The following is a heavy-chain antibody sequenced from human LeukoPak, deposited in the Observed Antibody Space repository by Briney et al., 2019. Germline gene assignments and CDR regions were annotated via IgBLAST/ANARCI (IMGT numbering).Heavy chain of an antibody. V-gene: IGHV1-2*02. CDR2: INPNSGGT. CDR3: ARDSVLLWFGELDY. Sequence: ASVKVSCKASGYTFTGDYMHWVRQAPGQGLEWMGWINPNSGGTNYAQKFQGRVTMTRDTSISTAYMELSRLRSDDTAVYYCARDSVLLWFGELDYWGQGTLVTVSS. J-gene: IGHJ4*02. CDR1: GYTFTGDY. D-gene: IGHD3-10*01.